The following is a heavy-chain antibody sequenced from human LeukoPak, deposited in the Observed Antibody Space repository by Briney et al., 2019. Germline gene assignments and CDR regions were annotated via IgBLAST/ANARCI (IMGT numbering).Heavy chain of an antibody. Sequence: GESLRLSCAASGFTFSNNDMHWVRQAPGKGLEWVSAISSSSSYIYYADSIKGRFTISRDNAENSLYLQMNSLRAVDTAVYFCARGEEKATITALDSWGQGTLVTVSS. CDR1: GFTFSNND. D-gene: IGHD5-24*01. J-gene: IGHJ4*02. V-gene: IGHV3-21*01. CDR2: ISSSSSYI. CDR3: ARGEEKATITALDS.